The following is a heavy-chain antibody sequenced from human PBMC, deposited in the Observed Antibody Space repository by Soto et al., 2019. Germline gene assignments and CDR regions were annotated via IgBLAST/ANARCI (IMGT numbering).Heavy chain of an antibody. Sequence: GASVKVSCKASGYTFTSYDINWVRQATGQGLEWMRWMNPNSGNTGYAQKFQGRVTMTRNTSISTAYMELSSLRSEDTAVYYCARADYDFWSGYYFSDYYYGMDVWGQGTTVTVSS. CDR2: MNPNSGNT. CDR3: ARADYDFWSGYYFSDYYYGMDV. V-gene: IGHV1-8*01. J-gene: IGHJ6*02. CDR1: GYTFTSYD. D-gene: IGHD3-3*01.